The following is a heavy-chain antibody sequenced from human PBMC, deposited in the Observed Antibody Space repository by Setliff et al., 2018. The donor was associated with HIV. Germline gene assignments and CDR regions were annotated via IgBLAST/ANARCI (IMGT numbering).Heavy chain of an antibody. CDR1: GGSISSSSYY. Sequence: PSETLSLTCTVSGGSISSSSYYWGWIRQPPGKGLEWIGSIYYSWSTYYNPSLKSRVTISVDTSKNQFPLKLSSVTAADTAVYYCATYNWNFIVGYWGQGTLVTVSS. CDR3: ATYNWNFIVGY. V-gene: IGHV4-39*06. D-gene: IGHD1-7*01. J-gene: IGHJ4*02. CDR2: IYYSWST.